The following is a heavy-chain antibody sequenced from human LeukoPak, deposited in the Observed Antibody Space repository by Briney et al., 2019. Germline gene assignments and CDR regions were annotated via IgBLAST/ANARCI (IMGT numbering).Heavy chain of an antibody. V-gene: IGHV4-31*03. CDR2: VFYSGGT. CDR1: GDSMNSFTYF. CDR3: ARGGRGYSYGLDS. J-gene: IGHJ5*01. Sequence: SETLSLTCTVSGDSMNSFTYFWTWIRQHPGKGLEWIGYVFYSGGTYLNPSLKRRLTMSSDTPNNQFSLHLTSVTAADTAVYYCARGGRGYSYGLDSWGQGTRVTVSS. D-gene: IGHD5-18*01.